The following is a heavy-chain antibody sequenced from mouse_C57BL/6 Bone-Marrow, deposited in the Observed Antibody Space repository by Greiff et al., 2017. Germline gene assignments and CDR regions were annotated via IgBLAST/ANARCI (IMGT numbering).Heavy chain of an antibody. V-gene: IGHV1-63*01. CDR1: GYTFTNSW. J-gene: IGHJ4*01. D-gene: IGHD2-5*01. Sequence: QVQLKESGAELVRPGTSVKMSCKASGYTFTNSWIGWANQRPGHGLEWVGDICPGGGYTYYHEQVKGKATLTSDKSSSTAYMQFSSLTSEDSAIYYCARRRDYSNYDAMDYWGQGTSVTVSS. CDR3: ARRRDYSNYDAMDY. CDR2: ICPGGGYT.